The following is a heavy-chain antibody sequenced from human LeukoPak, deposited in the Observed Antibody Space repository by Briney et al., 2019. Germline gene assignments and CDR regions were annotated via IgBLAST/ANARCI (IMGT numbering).Heavy chain of an antibody. CDR3: ARHTVWVGYD. D-gene: IGHD5-12*01. CDR2: IYYSGST. V-gene: IGHV4-39*01. Sequence: SETLSLTCTVSGDSISSSSSYWGWIRQPPGKGLAWIGSIYYSGSTYYNPSLKSRVTISVDTSKSQLSLKLNSVTAADAAVYYCARHTVWVGYDWGQGTLVTVSS. J-gene: IGHJ4*02. CDR1: GDSISSSSSY.